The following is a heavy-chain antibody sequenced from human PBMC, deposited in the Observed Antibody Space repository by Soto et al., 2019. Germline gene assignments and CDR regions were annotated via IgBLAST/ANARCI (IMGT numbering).Heavy chain of an antibody. D-gene: IGHD5-12*01. CDR2: FYDSGST. Sequence: SETLSLTCTVSGGSVSSGSFYWSWIRRPPGKGLEWIGYFYDSGSTNYNPSLRSRVTMSVDTSKNQFSLKLSSVTAADTAVYYCAASAPPATNYYYAMDVWDQGTTVTV. J-gene: IGHJ6*02. CDR1: GGSVSSGSFY. CDR3: AASAPPATNYYYAMDV. V-gene: IGHV4-61*01.